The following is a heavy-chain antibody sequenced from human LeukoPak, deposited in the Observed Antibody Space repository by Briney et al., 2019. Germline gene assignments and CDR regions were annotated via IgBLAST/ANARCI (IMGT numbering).Heavy chain of an antibody. CDR2: IYYSGST. Sequence: SETLSLTCTVSGGSIRSYYWSWIRQPPGKGLEWIGYIYYSGSTNYNPSLKSRVTISVDTSKNQFSLKLSSVTAADTAVYYCARDFYSNDAFDIWGQGTMVTVSS. J-gene: IGHJ3*02. CDR3: ARDFYSNDAFDI. V-gene: IGHV4-59*01. CDR1: GGSIRSYY. D-gene: IGHD4-11*01.